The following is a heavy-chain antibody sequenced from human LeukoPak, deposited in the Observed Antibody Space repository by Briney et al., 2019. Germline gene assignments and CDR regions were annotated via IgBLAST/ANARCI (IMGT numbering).Heavy chain of an antibody. CDR3: ARWERWLNFDY. CDR1: GYSITRGYY. Sequence: SETLSLTCADPGYSITRGYYWGWIRQPPGKGLEWIGSIYHSGSTYYNPSLKSRVTISVDTSKNQFSLKLSSVTAADTAVYYWARWERWLNFDYWGQGTLVTVSS. D-gene: IGHD5-24*01. J-gene: IGHJ4*02. CDR2: IYHSGST. V-gene: IGHV4-38-2*01.